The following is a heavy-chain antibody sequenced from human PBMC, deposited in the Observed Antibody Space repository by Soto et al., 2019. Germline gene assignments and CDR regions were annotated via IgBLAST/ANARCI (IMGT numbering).Heavy chain of an antibody. J-gene: IGHJ3*02. Sequence: ASVKVSCKASGYTFTSYGISWVRQAPGQGPEWMGWISAYNGNTNYAQKLQGRVTMTKDTSISTTYMELSSLRSDDTAVYYCARYCSSVSCYDEIWGQGTMVTVS. CDR1: GYTFTSYG. CDR2: ISAYNGNT. D-gene: IGHD2-15*01. CDR3: ARYCSSVSCYDEI. V-gene: IGHV1-18*04.